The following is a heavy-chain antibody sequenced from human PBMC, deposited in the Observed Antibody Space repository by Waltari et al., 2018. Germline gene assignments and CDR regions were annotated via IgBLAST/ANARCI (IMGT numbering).Heavy chain of an antibody. Sequence: EMQLVESGGGLVQPGGSLRLSCAVSGFTLSNYWMTWVRHAPGKGLEWVDNIKQDGSEKEYVDSVKGRFTIARDNAKNSGYLQMNSVRAEDTALYYCARDYDYYIDVGGKGTTVTVYS. V-gene: IGHV3-7*01. CDR1: GFTLSNYW. CDR3: ARDYDYYIDV. CDR2: IKQDGSEK. J-gene: IGHJ6*03.